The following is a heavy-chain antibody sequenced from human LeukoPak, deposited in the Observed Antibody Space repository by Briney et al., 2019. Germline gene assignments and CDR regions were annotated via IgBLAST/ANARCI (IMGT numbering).Heavy chain of an antibody. J-gene: IGHJ6*03. V-gene: IGHV3-53*01. CDR3: ARGPSYVGPLWFGEHYYYYYMDV. CDR1: GFTFSSYE. CDR2: IYSGGST. D-gene: IGHD3-10*01. Sequence: GGSLRLSCAASGFTFSSYEMNWVRQAPGKGLEWVSVIYSGGSTYYADSVKGRFTISRDNSKNTLYLQMNSLRAEDTAVYYCARGPSYVGPLWFGEHYYYYYMDVWGKGTTVTISS.